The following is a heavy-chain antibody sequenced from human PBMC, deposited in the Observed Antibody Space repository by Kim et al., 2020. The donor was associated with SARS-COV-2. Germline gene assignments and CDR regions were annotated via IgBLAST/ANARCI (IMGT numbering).Heavy chain of an antibody. CDR1: GFTFDDYA. CDR2: ISGDGGST. CDR3: AKDGGGGEQVVVVAATKGNYYYYGMDV. V-gene: IGHV3-43*02. Sequence: GGSLRLSCAASGFTFDDYAMHWVRQAPGKGLEWVSLISGDGGSTYYADSVKGRFTISRDNSKNSLYLQMNSLRNEDTALYYCAKDGGGGEQVVVVAATKGNYYYYGMDVWGQGTTVTVSS. J-gene: IGHJ6*02. D-gene: IGHD2-15*01.